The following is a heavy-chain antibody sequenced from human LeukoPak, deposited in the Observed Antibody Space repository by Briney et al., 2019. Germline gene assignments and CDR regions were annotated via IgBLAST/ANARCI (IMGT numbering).Heavy chain of an antibody. V-gene: IGHV1-8*01. CDR1: GYTFTNYD. Sequence: ASVKVSCKVSGYTFTNYDINWVRQATGQGLEWVGWMNPNSANTGYAQKFQGRVTMTRNTSINTAYMELSSLISEDTAVYYCARRPDGDYWGQGTLVTVSS. J-gene: IGHJ4*02. CDR3: ARRPDGDY. CDR2: MNPNSANT.